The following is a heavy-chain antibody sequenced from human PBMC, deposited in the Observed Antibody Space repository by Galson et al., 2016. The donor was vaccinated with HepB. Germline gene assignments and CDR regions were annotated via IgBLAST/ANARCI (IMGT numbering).Heavy chain of an antibody. J-gene: IGHJ4*02. Sequence: SLRLSCAASGFTVSSNYMTWVRPAPGKGLEWVSVIYSGGTTYYADSVKGRFTISRDNSKNTLYLQINSLRAEDTAVYYCARDYYGGNSVVCAYWGQGTLVTVSS. V-gene: IGHV3-66*02. CDR2: IYSGGTT. D-gene: IGHD4-23*01. CDR3: ARDYYGGNSVVCAY. CDR1: GFTVSSNY.